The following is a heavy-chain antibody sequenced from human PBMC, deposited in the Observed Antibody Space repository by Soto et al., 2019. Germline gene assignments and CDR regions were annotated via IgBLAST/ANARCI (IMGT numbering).Heavy chain of an antibody. CDR2: IGSRTSDI. CDR3: VRDYYDTSGYPNTFDM. CDR1: GFTLSRHT. D-gene: IGHD3-22*01. Sequence: GGSLRLSCAASGFTLSRHTMNWVRQAPGKGLEWVSFIGSRTSDIYYADSVKGRFTISRDNAKNSLYLDPTRLRAEDTAVYFCVRDYYDTSGYPNTFDMWGQGTMVTVSS. J-gene: IGHJ3*02. V-gene: IGHV3-21*01.